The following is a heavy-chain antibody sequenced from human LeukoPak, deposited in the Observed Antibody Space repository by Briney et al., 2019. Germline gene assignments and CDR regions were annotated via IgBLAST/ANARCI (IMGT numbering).Heavy chain of an antibody. V-gene: IGHV4-31*03. Sequence: SETLSLTCTVSGGSISSGGYYWSWIRQHPGKGLEWIGYIYYSGSTYYNPSLKSRVTISVDTSKNQFSLKLSSVTAADTAVYYCARVVVYYGSGSRWFDPWGQGTLVTVSS. D-gene: IGHD3-10*01. CDR1: GGSISSGGYY. CDR3: ARVVVYYGSGSRWFDP. J-gene: IGHJ5*02. CDR2: IYYSGST.